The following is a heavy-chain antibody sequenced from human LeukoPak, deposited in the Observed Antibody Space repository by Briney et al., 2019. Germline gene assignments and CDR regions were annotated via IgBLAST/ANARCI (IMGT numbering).Heavy chain of an antibody. J-gene: IGHJ4*02. CDR2: INHSGST. CDR1: GGSSSGYY. Sequence: SETLSLTCAVYGGSSSGYYWSWIRQPPGKGLEWIGEINHSGSTNYNPSLKSRVTISVDTSKNQFSLKLSSVTAADTAVYYCARGSSLWFGELSLDYWGQGTLVTVSS. D-gene: IGHD3-10*01. V-gene: IGHV4-34*01. CDR3: ARGSSLWFGELSLDY.